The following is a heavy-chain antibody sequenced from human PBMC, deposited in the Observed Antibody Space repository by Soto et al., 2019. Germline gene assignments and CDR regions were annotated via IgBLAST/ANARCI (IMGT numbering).Heavy chain of an antibody. V-gene: IGHV4-34*01. CDR2: INHSGST. Sequence: SETLSLTCAVFGGSFSGYYWSWIRQPPGKGLEWIGEINHSGSTNYNPSLKSRVTISVDTSKNQFSLKLSSVTAADTAVYYCARGLGRIAAAGTVYMDGWGKGTTVTVSS. CDR3: ARGLGRIAAAGTVYMDG. J-gene: IGHJ6*03. D-gene: IGHD6-13*01. CDR1: GGSFSGYY.